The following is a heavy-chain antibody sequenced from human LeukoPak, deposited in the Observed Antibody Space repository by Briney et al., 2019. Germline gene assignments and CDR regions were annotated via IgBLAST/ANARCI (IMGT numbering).Heavy chain of an antibody. J-gene: IGHJ5*02. CDR2: IYYSGST. V-gene: IGHV4-59*11. CDR1: GGSISSHY. CDR3: VRMEVVVVPAANPPTNWFDP. D-gene: IGHD2-2*01. Sequence: SETLPLTCTVSGGSISSHYWSWIRQPPGKGLEWIGYIYYSGSTNYNPSLKSRVTISVDTSKNQFSLKLSSVTAADTAVYYCVRMEVVVVPAANPPTNWFDPWGQGTLVTVSS.